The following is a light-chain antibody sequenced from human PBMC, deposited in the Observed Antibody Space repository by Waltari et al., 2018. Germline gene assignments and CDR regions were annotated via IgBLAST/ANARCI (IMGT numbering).Light chain of an antibody. CDR1: PNILFSSNNKNF. CDR3: QQYYSTPPL. J-gene: IGKJ1*01. Sequence: DIVMTQSPDSLSVSLGARATINCQSSPNILFSSNNKNFLAWYQQKPGQPPKLLIYWASTRESGVPDRFSGSGSMTDFTLTINNLQAEDVAVYYCQQYYSTPPLFGQGTKVEI. V-gene: IGKV4-1*01. CDR2: WAS.